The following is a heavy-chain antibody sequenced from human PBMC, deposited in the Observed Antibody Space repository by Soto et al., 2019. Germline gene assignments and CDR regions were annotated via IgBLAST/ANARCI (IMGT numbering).Heavy chain of an antibody. Sequence: QLQLVQSGAEVRKPGASVKVSCKASGYTFTTHYMHWVRQAPGQGLEWMGIINLSGGDTTNAQNFQGRVTMTRDTSTSTVYMELSNLKSEDTAVYYCASGAEGYRWVYWGQGTLVTVS. V-gene: IGHV1-46*01. J-gene: IGHJ4*02. D-gene: IGHD4-4*01. CDR3: ASGAEGYRWVY. CDR1: GYTFTTHY. CDR2: INLSGGDT.